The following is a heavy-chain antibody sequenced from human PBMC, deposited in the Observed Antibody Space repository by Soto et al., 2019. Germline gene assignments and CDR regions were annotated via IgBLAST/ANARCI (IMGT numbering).Heavy chain of an antibody. Sequence: EVQLLESGRGLVQPGGSLRLSCAASGFTFSSYAMSWVRQAPGKGLEWVSAISGSGGSTYYADSVKGRFTISRDNSKNTQYLQMNSLRAEDTAVYYCAKDVVRGYCISNSCYAGNDYWGQGTLVTVSS. D-gene: IGHD2-2*01. J-gene: IGHJ4*02. CDR3: AKDVVRGYCISNSCYAGNDY. CDR2: ISGSGGST. V-gene: IGHV3-23*01. CDR1: GFTFSSYA.